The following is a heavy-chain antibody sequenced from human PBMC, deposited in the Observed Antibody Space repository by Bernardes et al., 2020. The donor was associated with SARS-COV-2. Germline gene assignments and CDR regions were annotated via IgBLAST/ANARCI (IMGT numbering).Heavy chain of an antibody. CDR1: GFTFSNFA. V-gene: IGHV3-23*01. D-gene: IGHD1-26*01. Sequence: GGSLRLSCAASGFTFSNFALSWVRQAPGKGLEWVSTISLGGGHTYFADSVKGRFTISRDNARNTLYLEMNSLRAEDTAVYYCARGSGNYYFDYWGQGTLVTVSS. CDR2: ISLGGGHT. J-gene: IGHJ4*02. CDR3: ARGSGNYYFDY.